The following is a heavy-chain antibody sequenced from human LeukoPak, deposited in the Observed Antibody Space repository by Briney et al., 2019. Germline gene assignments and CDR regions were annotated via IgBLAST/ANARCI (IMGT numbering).Heavy chain of an antibody. D-gene: IGHD3-22*01. CDR2: VYYSGST. Sequence: SETLSLTCTVSGGSVSSGSYYWSWIRQPPGKGLEWIGYVYYSGSTNYNPSLKSRVTISVDTSKNQFSLKLNSVTAADTALYYCARRISSGYSDYWGQGTLVTVSS. CDR1: GGSVSSGSYY. V-gene: IGHV4-61*01. J-gene: IGHJ4*02. CDR3: ARRISSGYSDY.